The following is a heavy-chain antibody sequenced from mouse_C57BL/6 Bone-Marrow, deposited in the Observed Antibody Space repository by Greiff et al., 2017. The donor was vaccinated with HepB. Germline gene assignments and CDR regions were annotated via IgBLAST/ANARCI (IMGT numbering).Heavy chain of an antibody. D-gene: IGHD3-2*02. CDR3: ARGSSGYRFAY. CDR2: INPGSGGT. V-gene: IGHV1-54*01. J-gene: IGHJ3*01. Sequence: VQLVESGAELVRPGTSVKVSCKASGYAFTNYLIEWVKQRPGQGLEWIGVINPGSGGTNYNEKFKGKATLTADKSSSTAYMQLSSLTSEDSAVYFCARGSSGYRFAYWGQGTLVTVSA. CDR1: GYAFTNYL.